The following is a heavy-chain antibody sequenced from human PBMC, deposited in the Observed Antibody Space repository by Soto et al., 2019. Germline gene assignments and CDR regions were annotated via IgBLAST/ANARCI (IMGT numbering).Heavy chain of an antibody. CDR2: INPNSGGT. J-gene: IGHJ5*02. CDR3: ARANRYCSSTSCHYNWFDP. CDR1: GYTFTGYY. Sequence: ASVKVSCKASGYTFTGYYMHWVRQAAGQGLEWMGWINPNSGGTNYAQKFQGWVTMTRDTSISTAYMELSRLRSDDTAVYYCARANRYCSSTSCHYNWFDPWGQGTLVTVSS. V-gene: IGHV1-2*04. D-gene: IGHD2-2*01.